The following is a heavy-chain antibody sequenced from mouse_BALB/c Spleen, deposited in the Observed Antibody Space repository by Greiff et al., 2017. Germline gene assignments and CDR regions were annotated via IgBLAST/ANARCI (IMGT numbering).Heavy chain of an antibody. CDR3: ARGRYDVWDFDY. CDR2: IDPENGNT. D-gene: IGHD2-14*01. Sequence: EVQLVESGAELVRPGALVKLSCKASGFNIKDYYMNWVKQRPEQGLEWIGWIDPENGNTIYDPKFQGKASITADTSSNTAYLQLSSLTSEDTAVYYCARGRYDVWDFDYWGQGTTLTVSS. CDR1: GFNIKDYY. J-gene: IGHJ2*01. V-gene: IGHV14-1*02.